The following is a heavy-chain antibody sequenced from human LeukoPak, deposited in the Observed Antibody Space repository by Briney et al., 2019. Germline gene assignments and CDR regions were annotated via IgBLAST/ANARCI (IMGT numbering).Heavy chain of an antibody. Sequence: SETLSLTCTVSGGTINTNYWYWIRQPPGKGLEWIGYVYYSGTTNYNPSLKSRVTISVDTSKTQFSLKLISVTAADTAVYYCATHGARGYFDYWGPGTLVTVSS. CDR3: ATHGARGYFDY. V-gene: IGHV4-59*08. CDR1: GGTINTNY. CDR2: VYYSGTT. J-gene: IGHJ4*02. D-gene: IGHD1-26*01.